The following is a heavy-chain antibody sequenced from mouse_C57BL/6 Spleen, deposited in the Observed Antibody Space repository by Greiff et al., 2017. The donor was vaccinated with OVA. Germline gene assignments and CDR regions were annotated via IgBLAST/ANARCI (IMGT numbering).Heavy chain of an antibody. D-gene: IGHD3-3*01. Sequence: QVPLQQSGAELVRPGASVTLSCKASGYTFTDYEMHWVKQTPVHGLEWIGAIDPETGGTAYNQKFKGKAILTADKSYSTAYRELRSLTSEDSAVYYCTRRANNYWYVDVWGTGTTVTVSS. CDR3: TRRANNYWYVDV. J-gene: IGHJ1*03. V-gene: IGHV1-15*01. CDR2: IDPETGGT. CDR1: GYTFTDYE.